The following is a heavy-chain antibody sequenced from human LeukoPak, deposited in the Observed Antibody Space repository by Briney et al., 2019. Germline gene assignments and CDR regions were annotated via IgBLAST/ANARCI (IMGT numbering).Heavy chain of an antibody. CDR2: MNKDGSEK. Sequence: GGSLRLSCAASGFILSNHWKTWVRQAPGKGPEWVANMNKDGSEKYYVDSVKGRFTISRDTAKNSLYLQMNNLRAEDTALYYCARNNDMDVWGQGTTVIVSS. J-gene: IGHJ6*02. CDR3: ARNNDMDV. CDR1: GFILSNHW. V-gene: IGHV3-7*03. D-gene: IGHD1/OR15-1a*01.